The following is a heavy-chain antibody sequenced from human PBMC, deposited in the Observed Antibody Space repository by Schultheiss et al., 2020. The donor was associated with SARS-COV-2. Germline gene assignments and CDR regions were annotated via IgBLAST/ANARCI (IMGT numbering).Heavy chain of an antibody. Sequence: SETLSLTCTVSGGSISSGGYYWGWIRQHPGKGLEWIGYIYYSGSTYYNPSLKSRVTISVDTSKNQFSLKLSSVTAADTAVYYCTRRGFCGRTSCNFGFGAPFDSWGQGILVTVSS. CDR2: IYYSGST. J-gene: IGHJ4*02. V-gene: IGHV4-31*03. CDR3: TRRGFCGRTSCNFGFGAPFDS. CDR1: GGSISSGGYY. D-gene: IGHD2-2*01.